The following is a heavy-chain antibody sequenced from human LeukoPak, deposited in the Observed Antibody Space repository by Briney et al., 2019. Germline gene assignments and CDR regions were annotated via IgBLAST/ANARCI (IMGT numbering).Heavy chain of an antibody. Sequence: PGGSLRLSCAASGFTFSSYAMHWVRQAPGKGLEWVAVISYDGSNKYYADSWKGRFTISRDNSKNTLYLQMNSLRAEDTAVYYCARLSTVTTSFDYWGQGTLVTVSS. D-gene: IGHD4-17*01. CDR1: GFTFSSYA. J-gene: IGHJ4*02. V-gene: IGHV3-30*04. CDR3: ARLSTVTTSFDY. CDR2: ISYDGSNK.